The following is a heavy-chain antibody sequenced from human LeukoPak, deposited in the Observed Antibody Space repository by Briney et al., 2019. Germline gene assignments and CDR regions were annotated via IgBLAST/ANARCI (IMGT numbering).Heavy chain of an antibody. J-gene: IGHJ6*02. D-gene: IGHD3-16*01. V-gene: IGHV3-74*01. CDR2: INSDGSTT. CDR3: ARDFGPYGMDV. CDR1: GFSFSSSW. Sequence: GSLRLSCAASGFSFSSSWMHWVRQAPGTGLVWVSRINSDGSTTNYADSVKGRFTISRDNAMSTLYLQMNSLRAEDTAVYYCARDFGPYGMDVWGQGTTVTVSS.